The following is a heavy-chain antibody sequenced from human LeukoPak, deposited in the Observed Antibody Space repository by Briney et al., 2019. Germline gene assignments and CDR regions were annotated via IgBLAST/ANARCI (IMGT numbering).Heavy chain of an antibody. CDR1: EYTLTGSY. V-gene: IGHV1-24*01. Sequence: ASVKLSCKVSEYTLTGSYMHCVRQPPGNGLEWMGCIEPKDGATIYAQKLQGKLTMTTDTSTTTAYTEQPRLRSDATAVYYCARDWARSAYYVAGYWGQGTLLTVSS. D-gene: IGHD3-22*01. CDR2: IEPKDGAT. CDR3: ARDWARSAYYVAGY. J-gene: IGHJ4*02.